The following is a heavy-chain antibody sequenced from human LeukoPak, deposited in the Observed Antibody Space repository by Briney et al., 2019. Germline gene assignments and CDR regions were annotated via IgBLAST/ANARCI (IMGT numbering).Heavy chain of an antibody. D-gene: IGHD3-9*01. CDR1: GGSISSYY. J-gene: IGHJ6*03. CDR3: ARGPRYYDILTGYLNGDYYYYMDV. V-gene: IGHV4-59*01. CDR2: IYYSGST. Sequence: SETLSLTCTVSGGSISSYYWSWIRQPPGKGLEWIGYIYYSGSTNYNPSLKSRVTISVDTSKNQFSLKLSSVTAADTAVYYCARGPRYYDILTGYLNGDYYYYMDVWGKGTTVTVSS.